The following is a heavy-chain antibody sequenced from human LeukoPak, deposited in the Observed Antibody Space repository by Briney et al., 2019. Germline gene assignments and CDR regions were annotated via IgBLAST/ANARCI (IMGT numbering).Heavy chain of an antibody. Sequence: ASVKVSCKASGYTFTGYYMHWVRQAPGQGLEWMGWMNPNSGNTGYAQRLQGRVTMTTDTSTSTAYMELRSLRSDDTAVYYCARREQWLVGDDYWGQGTLVTVSS. V-gene: IGHV1-18*04. CDR2: MNPNSGNT. J-gene: IGHJ4*02. D-gene: IGHD6-19*01. CDR3: ARREQWLVGDDY. CDR1: GYTFTGYY.